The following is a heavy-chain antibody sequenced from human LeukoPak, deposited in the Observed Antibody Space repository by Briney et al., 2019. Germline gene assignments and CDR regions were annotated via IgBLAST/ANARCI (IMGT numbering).Heavy chain of an antibody. CDR3: ARFAPRTEADYFDY. Sequence: SETLSLTCTVSGGAISSSIYVWAWIRQPPGKGPEWIGSISSHGNTFYSPSLKSRVTISVDPSENQFSLKMSSVTAADTAVFYCARFAPRTEADYFDYWGQGTLVTVSS. J-gene: IGHJ4*02. V-gene: IGHV4-39*01. CDR1: GGAISSSIYV. D-gene: IGHD6-19*01. CDR2: ISSHGNT.